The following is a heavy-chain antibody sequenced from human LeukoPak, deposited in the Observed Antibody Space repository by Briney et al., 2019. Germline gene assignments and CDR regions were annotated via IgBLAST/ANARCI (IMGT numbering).Heavy chain of an antibody. V-gene: IGHV3-30-3*01. J-gene: IGHJ4*02. Sequence: QAGGSLRLSCAASGFTFSSYAMHWVRQAPGKGLEWVAVISYDGSNKYYADSVKGRFTISRDNSKNTLYLQMNSLRAEDTAVYYCAKGASGYDNYWGQGTLVTVSS. CDR2: ISYDGSNK. D-gene: IGHD5-12*01. CDR3: AKGASGYDNY. CDR1: GFTFSSYA.